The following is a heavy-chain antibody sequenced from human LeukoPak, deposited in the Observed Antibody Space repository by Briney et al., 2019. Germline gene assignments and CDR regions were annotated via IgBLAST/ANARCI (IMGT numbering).Heavy chain of an antibody. CDR3: ARLGPGIAASDHWFDP. CDR2: INPSGGST. CDR1: GYTFTSYY. Sequence: ASVKVSCKASGYTFTSYYMHWVRQAPGQGLEWMGIINPSGGSTSYAQKLQGRVTMTRDTSTNTVYMELSSLRSEDTAVYYCARLGPGIAASDHWFDPWGQGTLVTVSS. V-gene: IGHV1-46*01. D-gene: IGHD6-13*01. J-gene: IGHJ5*02.